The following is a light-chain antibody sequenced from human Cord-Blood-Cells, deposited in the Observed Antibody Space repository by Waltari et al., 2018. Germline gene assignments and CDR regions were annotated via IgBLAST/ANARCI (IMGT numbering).Light chain of an antibody. CDR3: CSYAGSSTWV. Sequence: QSALTQPASVSGSPGQSITISCTGTSSDVGSYNLVSWYQQHPGKAPKLMIYEGSKRPSGVSNRLSGSKSGNTASLTISGLQAEDEADYYCCSYAGSSTWVFGGGTKRTVL. J-gene: IGLJ3*02. CDR2: EGS. V-gene: IGLV2-23*01. CDR1: SSDVGSYNL.